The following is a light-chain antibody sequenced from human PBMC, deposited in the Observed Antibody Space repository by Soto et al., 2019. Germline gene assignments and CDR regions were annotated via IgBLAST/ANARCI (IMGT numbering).Light chain of an antibody. CDR1: QSSSTY. CDR2: GAS. V-gene: IGKV3-20*01. J-gene: IGKJ4*01. Sequence: EIELTQSPGTLSLSPGDRATLSCRASQSSSTYLAWYQQKPGQAPRLLVYGASNRATGISDRFSGSGSGTDFTLTISRLEPEDFAVYYCQQYGSTPLSFGGGTRVDIK. CDR3: QQYGSTPLS.